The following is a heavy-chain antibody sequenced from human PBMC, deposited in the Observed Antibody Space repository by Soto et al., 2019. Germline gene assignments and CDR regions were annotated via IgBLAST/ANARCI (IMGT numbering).Heavy chain of an antibody. Sequence: GGSLRLSCAASGFTFSSYAMSWVRQAPGKGLEWVSAISGSGGSTYYADSVKGRFTISRDNSKNTLYLQMNSLRAEDTAVYYCAKGSSYCSGGSCYSFGYYYYMDVWGKGTTVTVSS. CDR3: AKGSSYCSGGSCYSFGYYYYMDV. CDR1: GFTFSSYA. CDR2: ISGSGGST. J-gene: IGHJ6*03. D-gene: IGHD2-15*01. V-gene: IGHV3-23*01.